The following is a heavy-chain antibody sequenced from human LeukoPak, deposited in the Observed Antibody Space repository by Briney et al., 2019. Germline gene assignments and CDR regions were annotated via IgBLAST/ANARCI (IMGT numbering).Heavy chain of an antibody. CDR1: GYAFTKYG. Sequence: ASVKVSCKASGYAFTKYGISWVGQAPGQGLEWMGWISCYNGDTNYAQNLQGRVTMTTDTSTTTVYMELRSLGSDDTAVYYCARDPSNTSGRNILFDYWGQGALVTVSS. CDR2: ISCYNGDT. D-gene: IGHD6-19*01. CDR3: ARDPSNTSGRNILFDY. V-gene: IGHV1-18*01. J-gene: IGHJ4*02.